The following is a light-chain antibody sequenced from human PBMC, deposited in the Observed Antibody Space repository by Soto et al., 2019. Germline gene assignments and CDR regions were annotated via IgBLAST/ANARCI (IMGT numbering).Light chain of an antibody. J-gene: IGLJ2*01. V-gene: IGLV2-14*01. CDR3: RSYTSSNTVV. CDR1: SRDVGGY. CDR2: EVS. Sequence: QSALTQPASVSGSPGQSITISCTGTSRDVGGYVSWYQQHPGKATKLMIYEVSNRPSGVSNRFSGSKSGNTASLTISGLQAEDEADYYCRSYTSSNTVVFGGATNFTVL.